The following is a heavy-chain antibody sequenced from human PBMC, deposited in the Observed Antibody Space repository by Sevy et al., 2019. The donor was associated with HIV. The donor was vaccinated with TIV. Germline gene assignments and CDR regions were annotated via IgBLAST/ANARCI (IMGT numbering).Heavy chain of an antibody. J-gene: IGHJ6*02. Sequence: GGSLRLSCAASGFTFSSYSMNWVRQAPGKGLEWVSSISSSSSYIYYADSVKGRFTISRDNAKNSLYLQMNSLRAEDTAGYYCARQLAAAGTRGMDVWGQGTTVTVSS. CDR2: ISSSSSYI. D-gene: IGHD6-13*01. CDR3: ARQLAAAGTRGMDV. CDR1: GFTFSSYS. V-gene: IGHV3-21*01.